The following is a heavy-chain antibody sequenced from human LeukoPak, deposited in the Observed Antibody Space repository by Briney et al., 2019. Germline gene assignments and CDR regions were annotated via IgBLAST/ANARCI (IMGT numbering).Heavy chain of an antibody. V-gene: IGHV3-23*01. CDR2: ISGSGGST. Sequence: EGSLRLSCAASGFTFSSYAMSWVRQAPGKGLEWVSAISGSGGSTYYADSVKGRFTISRDNSKNTLYLQMNSLRAEDTAVYYCAKRIAVAGTSFYYWGQGTLVTVSS. CDR1: GFTFSSYA. J-gene: IGHJ4*02. D-gene: IGHD6-19*01. CDR3: AKRIAVAGTSFYY.